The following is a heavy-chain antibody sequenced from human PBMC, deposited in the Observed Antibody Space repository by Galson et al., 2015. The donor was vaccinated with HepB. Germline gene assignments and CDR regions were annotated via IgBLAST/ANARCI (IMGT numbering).Heavy chain of an antibody. CDR2: IVVGSGNT. J-gene: IGHJ4*02. CDR3: AAEAYDYVWGSYRSDY. V-gene: IGHV1-58*02. D-gene: IGHD3-16*02. CDR1: GFTFTSSA. Sequence: SVKVSCKASGFTFTSSAMQWVRQARGQRLEWIGWIVVGSGNTNYAQKFQERVTITRDMSTSTAYMELSSLRSEDTAVYYCAAEAYDYVWGSYRSDYWGQGTLVTVSS.